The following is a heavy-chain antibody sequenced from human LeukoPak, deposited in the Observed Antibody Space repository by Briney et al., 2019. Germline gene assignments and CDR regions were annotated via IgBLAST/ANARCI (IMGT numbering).Heavy chain of an antibody. CDR1: GFSFGSEA. D-gene: IGHD6-19*01. CDR2: ISPGGGST. Sequence: GGSLRLSCVVSGFSFGSEAMSWVRQAPGRGLEWVSSISPGGGSTYYADSVKGRFTVSRDNSKNTLYLQMNSLGAEDTAVYYCAKGPLIEVAGTTWDYWGQGTLVTVSS. J-gene: IGHJ4*02. CDR3: AKGPLIEVAGTTWDY. V-gene: IGHV3-23*01.